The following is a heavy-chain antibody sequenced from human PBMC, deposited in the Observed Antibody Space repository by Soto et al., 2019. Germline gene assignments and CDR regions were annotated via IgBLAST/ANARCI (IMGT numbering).Heavy chain of an antibody. CDR2: TYFRSKWYN. V-gene: IGHV6-1*01. CDR1: GDSVSSNTAS. CDR3: AKGVYLVPKTEYAFDL. D-gene: IGHD2-2*01. J-gene: IGHJ4*02. Sequence: SQTLSLTCAISGDSVSSNTASCNWIRQSPLRGLEWLGRTYFRSKWYNDYAVSVKSRIIINPDTSNNQFSLQLNSVTPEDTAVYFCAKGVYLVPKTEYAFDLWGQGIMVTVSS.